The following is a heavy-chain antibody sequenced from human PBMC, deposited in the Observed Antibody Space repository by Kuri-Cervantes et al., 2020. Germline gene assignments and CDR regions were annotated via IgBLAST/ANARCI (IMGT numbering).Heavy chain of an antibody. D-gene: IGHD5-18*01. J-gene: IGHJ4*02. CDR3: AKDPGGGYSYGPPPHYFDY. CDR2: ISYDGSNK. Sequence: GGSLRLSCAASGFTFSSYAMHWVRQAPGKGLEWVAVISYDGSNKYYADSVKGRFTISRDNSKNTLYLQMNSLRAEDTAAYYCAKDPGGGYSYGPPPHYFDYWGQGTLVTVSS. CDR1: GFTFSSYA. V-gene: IGHV3-30*01.